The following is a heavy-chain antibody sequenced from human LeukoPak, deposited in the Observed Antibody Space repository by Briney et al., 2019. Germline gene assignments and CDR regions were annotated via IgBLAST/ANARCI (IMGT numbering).Heavy chain of an antibody. CDR2: ISAYNGNR. CDR1: GYTFTSHG. D-gene: IGHD4-23*01. Sequence: ASVKVSCKTSGYTFTSHGICWVRQAPGQGLGWMGWISAYNGNRNYAQNLHGRVTMTTDTSTSTAYMELRSLTSDDTAVYYCARGDYGGNGKYWGQGTLVTVSS. CDR3: ARGDYGGNGKY. V-gene: IGHV1-18*01. J-gene: IGHJ4*02.